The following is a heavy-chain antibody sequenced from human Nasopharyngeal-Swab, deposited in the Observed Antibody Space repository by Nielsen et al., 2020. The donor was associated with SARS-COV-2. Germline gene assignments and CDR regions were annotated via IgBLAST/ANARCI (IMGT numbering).Heavy chain of an antibody. CDR1: GFIFSASA. CDR3: TTDFYFDY. CDR2: IGDKDHNYAT. J-gene: IGHJ4*02. Sequence: ESLKISCAASGFIFSASAIHWVRQASGKGLEWVGRIGDKDHNYATTYGASVQGRFTISRDDSRNTAFLQMDSLKTEDTALYYCTTDFYFDYWGQGTLVTVSS. V-gene: IGHV3-73*01.